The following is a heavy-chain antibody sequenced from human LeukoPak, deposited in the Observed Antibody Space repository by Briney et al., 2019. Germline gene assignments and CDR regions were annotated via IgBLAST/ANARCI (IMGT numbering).Heavy chain of an antibody. CDR1: GFTFSSYA. CDR2: ISGGGTST. J-gene: IGHJ4*02. Sequence: GGSLRLSCAAPGFTFSSYAMNWVRQAPGGGLEWVSVISGGGTSTYYADSVKGRFTISRDNSKKTLYLQMNSLRAEDTAVYYCAKGPGIVVIPANYFNYWGQGTLVAVSS. V-gene: IGHV3-23*01. CDR3: AKGPGIVVIPANYFNY. D-gene: IGHD2-15*01.